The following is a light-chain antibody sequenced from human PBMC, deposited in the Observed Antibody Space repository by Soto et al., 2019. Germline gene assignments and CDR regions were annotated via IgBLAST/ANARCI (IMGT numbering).Light chain of an antibody. CDR3: SSYTISNTLPFV. Sequence: QSALTQPASVSGSPGQSITVSCTGTNTDVGGYNYVSWYQHRPGKAPRLMIYEVTHRPSGVSNRFSGSKSGNTASLTISGLQAEDEADYYCSSYTISNTLPFVFGTGTKLTVL. CDR2: EVT. CDR1: NTDVGGYNY. V-gene: IGLV2-14*01. J-gene: IGLJ1*01.